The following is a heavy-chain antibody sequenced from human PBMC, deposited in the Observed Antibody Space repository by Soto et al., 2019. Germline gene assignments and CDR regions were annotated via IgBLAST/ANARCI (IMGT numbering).Heavy chain of an antibody. CDR1: GFTLSNYW. V-gene: IGHV3-74*01. J-gene: IGHJ4*02. CDR3: VRIRRGDGYTFGY. D-gene: IGHD5-12*01. Sequence: EVQLVESGGVSVQPGGSLRLSCTASGFTLSNYWMHWVRQAPGKGLVWVSRINTDGSTTTYADSVKGGFTISRDNAKNTLYLQMNSLRDEDTAVYYCVRIRRGDGYTFGYWGQGTLVTVSS. CDR2: INTDGSTT.